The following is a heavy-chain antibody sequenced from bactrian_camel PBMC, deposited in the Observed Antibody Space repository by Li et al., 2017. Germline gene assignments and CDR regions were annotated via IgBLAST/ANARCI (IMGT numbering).Heavy chain of an antibody. CDR2: IAPDALT. V-gene: IGHV3S53*01. D-gene: IGHD8*01. J-gene: IGHJ6*01. CDR3: ATWSGIVAFDY. CDR1: GFTFGTYS. Sequence: HVQLVESGGGSVQPGGSLTLSCTTSGFTFGTYSIGWFRQSPGAQRERVASIAPDALTTYAESVKGRFTISRDNARNALYLQMNSLKTEDTAVYYCATWSGIVAFDYWGQGTQVTVS.